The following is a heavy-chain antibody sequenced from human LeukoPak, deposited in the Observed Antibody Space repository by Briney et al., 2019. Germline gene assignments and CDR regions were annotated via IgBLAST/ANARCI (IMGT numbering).Heavy chain of an antibody. D-gene: IGHD3-22*01. J-gene: IGHJ4*02. V-gene: IGHV3-30-3*01. CDR3: VHHRFTNDSSGFHY. CDR1: GFTFSSYA. CDR2: ISYDGSNK. Sequence: QPGGSLRLSCAASGFTFSSYAMHWVRQAPGKGLEWVAVISYDGSNKYYADSVKGRFTISRDNSKNTLYLQMNSLRAEDTAVYYCVHHRFTNDSSGFHYWGQGTLVTVSS.